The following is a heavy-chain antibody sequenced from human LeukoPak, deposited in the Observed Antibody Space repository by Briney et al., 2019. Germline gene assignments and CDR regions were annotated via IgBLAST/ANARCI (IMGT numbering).Heavy chain of an antibody. CDR1: GFTFSSYG. D-gene: IGHD3-16*01. V-gene: IGHV3-33*01. CDR3: ARDDALGDNALDI. J-gene: IGHJ3*02. Sequence: GGSLRLSCAASGFTFSSYGMHWVRQAPGKGLEWVAVILNDGSQEKYADSVKGRFTISRDDPKNTLFLQMNSLRAEDTAVYYCARDDALGDNALDIWGQGTMVTVSS. CDR2: ILNDGSQE.